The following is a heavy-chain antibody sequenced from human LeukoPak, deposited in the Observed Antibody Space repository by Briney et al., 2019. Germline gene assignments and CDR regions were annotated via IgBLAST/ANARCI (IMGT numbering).Heavy chain of an antibody. V-gene: IGHV1-18*01. D-gene: IGHD3-10*02. J-gene: IGHJ6*03. Sequence: ASVKVSCKASGYTFTSYGISWVRQAPGQGLEWMGWISAYNGNTNYAQKFQGRVTMTRDTSISTAYMELSRLRSDDTAVYYCARDPYYVTTYYYYMDVWGKGTTVTVSS. CDR1: GYTFTSYG. CDR3: ARDPYYVTTYYYYMDV. CDR2: ISAYNGNT.